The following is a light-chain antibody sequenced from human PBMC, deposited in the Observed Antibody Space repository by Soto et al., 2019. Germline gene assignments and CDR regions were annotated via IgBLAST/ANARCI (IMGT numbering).Light chain of an antibody. J-gene: IGKJ1*01. CDR1: QSVSTS. Sequence: EIVLTQSPATLSLSPGERATLSCRASQSVSTSLAWYQQKPGQAPRLLIYDASNRATGIPARFSGSGSGTDFRLTVSSLEPEDFALYDCPQRSNWPWTFGQGTKVEIK. CDR3: PQRSNWPWT. V-gene: IGKV3-11*01. CDR2: DAS.